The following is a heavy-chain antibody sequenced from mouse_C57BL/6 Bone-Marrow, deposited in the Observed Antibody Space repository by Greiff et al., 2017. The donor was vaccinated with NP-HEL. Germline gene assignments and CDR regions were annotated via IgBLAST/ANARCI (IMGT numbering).Heavy chain of an antibody. D-gene: IGHD1-1*01. V-gene: IGHV1-78*01. Sequence: VQLQQSDAELVKPGASVKISCKVSGYTFTDHTIHWMKQRPEQGLEWIGYIYPRDGSTKYNEKFKGKATLTADKSSSTAYMQLNSLTSEDSAVYFCAIIYYYGSSRFDYWGQGTTLTVSS. CDR2: IYPRDGST. J-gene: IGHJ2*01. CDR3: AIIYYYGSSRFDY. CDR1: GYTFTDHT.